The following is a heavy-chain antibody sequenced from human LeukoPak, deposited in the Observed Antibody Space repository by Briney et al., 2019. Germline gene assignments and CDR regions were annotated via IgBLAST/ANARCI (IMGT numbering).Heavy chain of an antibody. CDR3: ARVTYGNSVDPLDL. Sequence: PGGSLRLSCAASGFTFSSYSMNWVRQAPGKGLEWVSSISRSSSYIYYADSVKGRFTISRDNDQGSLYLQMNSLKVEDTAVYYCARVTYGNSVDPLDLWGHGTPVTVSS. V-gene: IGHV3-21*06. J-gene: IGHJ5*02. D-gene: IGHD1-1*01. CDR1: GFTFSSYS. CDR2: ISRSSSYI.